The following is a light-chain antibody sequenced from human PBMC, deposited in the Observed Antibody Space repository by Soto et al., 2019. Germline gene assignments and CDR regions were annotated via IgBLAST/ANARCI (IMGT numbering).Light chain of an antibody. J-gene: IGLJ3*02. CDR1: TGAVTSTHF. Sequence: QAVVTQEPSLTVSPGGTVSLTCGSSTGAVTSTHFPYWFQQKPGQAPRTLIYDTSNRHSWTPARFSGSLLGGKAALTLSGAQPEDEADSSCLISSSGARVFGGGTKLPVL. CDR3: LISSSGARV. V-gene: IGLV7-46*01. CDR2: DTS.